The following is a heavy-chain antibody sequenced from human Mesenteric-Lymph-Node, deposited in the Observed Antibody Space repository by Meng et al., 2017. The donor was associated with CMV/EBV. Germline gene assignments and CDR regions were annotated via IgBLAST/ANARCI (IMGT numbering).Heavy chain of an antibody. V-gene: IGHV1-18*01. D-gene: IGHD1-26*01. J-gene: IGHJ6*02. CDR2: ISAYNGDT. Sequence: ASVKVSCKASGNTFTNYGISWVRQAPGQGLEWMGWISAYNGDTNYAQKVQGRLTMTTDTSTSTAYMELKSLGSDDTAVYYCARDGSRYYYFHAMDVWGQGTTVTVSS. CDR1: GNTFTNYG. CDR3: ARDGSRYYYFHAMDV.